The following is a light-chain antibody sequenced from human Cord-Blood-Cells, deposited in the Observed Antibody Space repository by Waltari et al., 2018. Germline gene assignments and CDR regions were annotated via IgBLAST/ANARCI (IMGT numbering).Light chain of an antibody. CDR3: SSYTSSSTLV. J-gene: IGLJ3*02. CDR2: EVS. Sequence: QSALTQPPSVSGSPGQSVTISCPGTSSDVGSYNRVSWYQQPPGTAPKLMIYEVSNRPSGVPDRFSGSKSGNPASLTISGLQAEDEADYYCSSYTSSSTLVFGGGTKLTVL. CDR1: SSDVGSYNR. V-gene: IGLV2-18*02.